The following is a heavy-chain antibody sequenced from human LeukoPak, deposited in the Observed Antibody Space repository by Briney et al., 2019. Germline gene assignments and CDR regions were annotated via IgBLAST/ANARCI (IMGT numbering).Heavy chain of an antibody. CDR2: INSDGSST. Sequence: GGSLRLSCAASGFTFSSYAMTWVRQPPGKGLVWVSRINSDGSSTSYADSVKGRFTISRDNAKNTLYLQMNSLRAEDTAVYYCARPTHDAFDIWGQGTMVTVSS. CDR1: GFTFSSYA. V-gene: IGHV3-74*01. CDR3: ARPTHDAFDI. J-gene: IGHJ3*02. D-gene: IGHD4-11*01.